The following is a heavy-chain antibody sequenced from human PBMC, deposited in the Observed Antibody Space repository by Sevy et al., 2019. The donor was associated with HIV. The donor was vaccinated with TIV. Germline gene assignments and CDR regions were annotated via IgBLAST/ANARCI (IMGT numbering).Heavy chain of an antibody. CDR2: ISGRGGST. Sequence: GGSLRLSCAASGFTFSSYAMSWVRQAPGKGREWVSAISGRGGSTTYADSVKGRLTISRDNSKNTLYLQMNSLGAEDTAVYYCAKDPTRAIPYYFDYWGQGTLVTVSS. CDR1: GFTFSSYA. J-gene: IGHJ4*02. V-gene: IGHV3-23*01. CDR3: AKDPTRAIPYYFDY.